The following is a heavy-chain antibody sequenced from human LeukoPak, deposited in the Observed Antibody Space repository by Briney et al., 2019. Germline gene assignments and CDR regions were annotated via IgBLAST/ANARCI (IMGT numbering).Heavy chain of an antibody. D-gene: IGHD5-18*01. Sequence: GGSLRLSCAASGFTFSSYGMHWVRQAPGKGLEWVTFIRDDGSNKYYADSVKGRFTISRDNSKNTLYLQMNSLRGEDTAVYYCAKDRRGSSYSFDYLGQGTLVTVSS. CDR2: IRDDGSNK. CDR1: GFTFSSYG. CDR3: AKDRRGSSYSFDY. J-gene: IGHJ4*02. V-gene: IGHV3-30*02.